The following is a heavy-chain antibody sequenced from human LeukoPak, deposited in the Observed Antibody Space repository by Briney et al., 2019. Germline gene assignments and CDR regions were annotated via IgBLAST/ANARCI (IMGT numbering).Heavy chain of an antibody. J-gene: IGHJ5*02. CDR3: ARANKHHRWGIAARRGDLFDP. Sequence: PSETLSLTCTVSGGSINSGRYYWSWIRQPAGKGLEWIGRIYTSGSTNYNPSLKSRVTMSVDTSKNQFSLKLSPVTAADTAVYYCARANKHHRWGIAARRGDLFDPWGQGTLVTVSS. D-gene: IGHD6-6*01. CDR1: GGSINSGRYY. CDR2: IYTSGST. V-gene: IGHV4-61*02.